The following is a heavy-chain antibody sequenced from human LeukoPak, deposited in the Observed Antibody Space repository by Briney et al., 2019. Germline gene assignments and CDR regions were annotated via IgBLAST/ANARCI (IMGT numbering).Heavy chain of an antibody. D-gene: IGHD1-1*01. CDR2: IRYDGGNI. CDR1: GFTFSSYG. CDR3: AKASNSPGSYYYYMDV. V-gene: IGHV3-30*02. J-gene: IGHJ6*03. Sequence: HPGGSLRLSCAASGFTFSSYGMHWVRQAPGKGLEWVAFIRYDGGNIYYADSVKGRFTNSRDNSKNTLYLQMNSLRPEDTAVYYCAKASNSPGSYYYYMDVWGKGTTVTVSS.